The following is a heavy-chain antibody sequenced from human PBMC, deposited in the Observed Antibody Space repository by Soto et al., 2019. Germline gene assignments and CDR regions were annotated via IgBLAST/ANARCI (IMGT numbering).Heavy chain of an antibody. CDR2: ISYDGSNK. CDR1: GFTFSSYA. Sequence: GGSLRLSCAASGFTFSSYAMHWVRQAPGKGLEWVAVISYDGSNKYYADSVKGRFTISRDNSKNTLYLQMNSLRAEDTAVYYSARSPWAPIAYSYYYGMDVWGQGTTVTVSS. J-gene: IGHJ6*02. CDR3: ARSPWAPIAYSYYYGMDV. D-gene: IGHD3-22*01. V-gene: IGHV3-30-3*01.